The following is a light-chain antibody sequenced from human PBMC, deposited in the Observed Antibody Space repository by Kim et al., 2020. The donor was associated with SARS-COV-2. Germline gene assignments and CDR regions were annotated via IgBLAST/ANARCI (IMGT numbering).Light chain of an antibody. Sequence: ALGQTVRITCQGDSLRRYYASWYQQTPGQAPVLVIYGKNNRPSGIPDRFSGYSSGNTASLTITGAQAEDEADYYCNSRDSSGNHVVFGGGTQLTVL. CDR3: NSRDSSGNHVV. CDR1: SLRRYY. V-gene: IGLV3-19*01. J-gene: IGLJ2*01. CDR2: GKN.